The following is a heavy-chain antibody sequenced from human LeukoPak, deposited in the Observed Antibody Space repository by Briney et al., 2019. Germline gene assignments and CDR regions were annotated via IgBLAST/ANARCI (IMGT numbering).Heavy chain of an antibody. Sequence: GRSLRLSCAASGFTFHHYAIHWVRQVPGKGLEWVSGISWNSAYIGYADSVKGRFTISRDNAKNSLYLQMNSLRAEDTAVYYCARDSIAVAGTDYWGQGTLVTVSS. CDR2: ISWNSAYI. D-gene: IGHD6-19*01. CDR1: GFTFHHYA. CDR3: ARDSIAVAGTDY. J-gene: IGHJ4*02. V-gene: IGHV3-9*01.